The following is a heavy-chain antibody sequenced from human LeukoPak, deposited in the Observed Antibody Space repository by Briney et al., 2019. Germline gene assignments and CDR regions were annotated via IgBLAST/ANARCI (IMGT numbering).Heavy chain of an antibody. CDR3: AAGGDFTGYYYYGMDV. CDR2: ISSSSSYI. D-gene: IGHD3-10*01. CDR1: GFTFSSYS. V-gene: IGHV3-21*01. J-gene: IGHJ6*02. Sequence: GGSLRLSCAASGFTFSSYSMNWVRQAPGKGLEWVSSISSSSSYIYYADSVKGRFTISRDNAKNSLYLQMNSLRAEDTAVYYCAAGGDFTGYYYYGMDVWGQGTTVTVSS.